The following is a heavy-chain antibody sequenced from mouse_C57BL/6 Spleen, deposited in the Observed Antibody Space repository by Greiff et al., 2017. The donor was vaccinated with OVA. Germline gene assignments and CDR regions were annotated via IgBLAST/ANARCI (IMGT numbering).Heavy chain of an antibody. Sequence: VQLQQPGAELVKPGASVKLSCKASGYTFTSYWMHWVKQRPGRGLEWIGRIDPNSGGTKYNEKFKSKATLTVDKPSSTAYMQLSSLPSEDSAVYYCARFYDYYGSSYWYFDVWGTGTTVTVSS. J-gene: IGHJ1*03. CDR1: GYTFTSYW. D-gene: IGHD1-1*01. V-gene: IGHV1-72*01. CDR3: ARFYDYYGSSYWYFDV. CDR2: IDPNSGGT.